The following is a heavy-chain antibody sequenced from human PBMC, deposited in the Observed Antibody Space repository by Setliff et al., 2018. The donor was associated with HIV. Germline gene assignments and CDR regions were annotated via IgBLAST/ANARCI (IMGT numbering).Heavy chain of an antibody. CDR1: GYTFTNYA. Sequence: SVKVSCKASGYTFTNYAIHWVRQAPGQRLEWMGWINAGNGDTKYSQKFQGRVTITTDTSASTAYMELNSLRAEDTAVYYCARHDVVRGAIDNWGQGTLVTVSS. CDR2: INAGNGDT. CDR3: ARHDVVRGAIDN. V-gene: IGHV1-3*01. J-gene: IGHJ4*02. D-gene: IGHD3-10*01.